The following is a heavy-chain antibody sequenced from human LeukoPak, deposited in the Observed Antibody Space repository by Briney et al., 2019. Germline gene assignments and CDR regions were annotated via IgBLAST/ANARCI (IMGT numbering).Heavy chain of an antibody. D-gene: IGHD4-17*01. CDR2: IYTSGST. CDR1: GGSISSGSYY. V-gene: IGHV4-61*02. Sequence: SETLSLTCTVSGGSISSGSYYWSWIRQPAGEALAWIWRIYTSGSTNYNPSLKSRVTISVDTSKNQFSLKLSSVTAADTAVYYCASQGVYGDGTEADYWGQGTLVTVSS. CDR3: ASQGVYGDGTEADY. J-gene: IGHJ4*02.